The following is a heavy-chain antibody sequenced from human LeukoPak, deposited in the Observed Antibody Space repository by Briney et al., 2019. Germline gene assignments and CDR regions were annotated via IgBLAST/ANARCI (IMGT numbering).Heavy chain of an antibody. CDR1: GFTFSNYA. V-gene: IGHV3-23*01. CDR2: TSGSADST. CDR3: AKAKYSSGWDYFDY. J-gene: IGHJ4*02. Sequence: GGSLRLSCAASGFTFSNYAMSWVRQAPGKGLEWVSATSGSADSTYYADSVKGRFTISRDNSKNTLYLQMNSLRAEDTAVYYCAKAKYSSGWDYFDYWGQGTLVIVSS. D-gene: IGHD6-19*01.